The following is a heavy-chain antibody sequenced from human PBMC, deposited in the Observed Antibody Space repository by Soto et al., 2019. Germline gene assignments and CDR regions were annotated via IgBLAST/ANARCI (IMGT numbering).Heavy chain of an antibody. J-gene: IGHJ6*02. CDR1: GFTFSSYA. CDR2: ISYDGSNK. CDR3: ARDPYWSGGSCYSYYYGMDV. Sequence: GGSLRLSCAASGFTFSSYAMHWVRQAPGKGLEWVAVISYDGSNKYYADSVKGRFTISRDNSKNTLYLQMNSLRAEDTAVYYCARDPYWSGGSCYSYYYGMDVWGQGTKVTVSS. D-gene: IGHD2-15*01. V-gene: IGHV3-30-3*01.